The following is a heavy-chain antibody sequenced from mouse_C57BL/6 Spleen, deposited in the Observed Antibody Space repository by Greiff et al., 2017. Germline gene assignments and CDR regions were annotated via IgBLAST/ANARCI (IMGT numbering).Heavy chain of an antibody. CDR1: GFTFSSYG. Sequence: DVQLVESGGDLVKPGGSLKLSCAASGFTFSSYGMSWVRQTPDKRLEWVATISSGGSYTYYPDSVKGRFTISRDNAKNTLYLQMSSLKSEDTAMYYCARHRDITTVPSCDYWGQGTTLTVSS. D-gene: IGHD1-1*01. V-gene: IGHV5-6*01. CDR3: ARHRDITTVPSCDY. J-gene: IGHJ2*01. CDR2: ISSGGSYT.